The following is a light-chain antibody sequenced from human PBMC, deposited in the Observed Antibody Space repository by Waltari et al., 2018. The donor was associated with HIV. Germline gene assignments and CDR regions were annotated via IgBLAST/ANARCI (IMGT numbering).Light chain of an antibody. CDR3: SSYTSSSIVI. CDR1: SSDVGGYNF. Sequence: HSALPQPASVSGSPGQSIPIPCTGTSSDVGGYNFVSWYRLHPGEVPKLMIFDVNNRPSGVSNRFSGSKSGNTASLTISGLQVEDEADYYCSSYTSSSIVIFGGGTKVTVL. J-gene: IGLJ2*01. CDR2: DVN. V-gene: IGLV2-14*03.